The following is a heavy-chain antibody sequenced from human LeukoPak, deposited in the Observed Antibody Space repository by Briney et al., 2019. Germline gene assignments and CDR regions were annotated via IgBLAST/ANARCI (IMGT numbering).Heavy chain of an antibody. CDR2: IFPSGGEI. D-gene: IGHD3-16*01. CDR1: GFTFSTFA. CDR3: AKDDRLQRFLH. Sequence: GGSLRLSCAASGFTFSTFAMIWVRQPPGKGLEWVSSIFPSGGEIHYADSVRGRFTISRDNSKSTLSLQMNSLRAEDTAVYYCAKDDRLQRFLHWGQGTLVTVSS. J-gene: IGHJ4*02. V-gene: IGHV3-23*01.